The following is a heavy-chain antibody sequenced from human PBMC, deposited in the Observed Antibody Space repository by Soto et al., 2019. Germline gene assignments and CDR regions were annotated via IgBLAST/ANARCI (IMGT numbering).Heavy chain of an antibody. CDR2: IYYSGST. J-gene: IGHJ5*02. Sequence: PSETLSLTCTVSGGSISSGDYYWSWIRQPPGKGLERIGYIYYSGSTYYNPSLKSRVTISVDTSKNQFSLKLSSVTAADTAVYYCARAYYDILTGYLNWFDPWGQGTLVTVSS. CDR3: ARAYYDILTGYLNWFDP. D-gene: IGHD3-9*01. V-gene: IGHV4-30-4*01. CDR1: GGSISSGDYY.